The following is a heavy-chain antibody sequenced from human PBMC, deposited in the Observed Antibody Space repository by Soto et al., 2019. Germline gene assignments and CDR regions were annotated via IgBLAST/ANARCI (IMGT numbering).Heavy chain of an antibody. D-gene: IGHD3-9*01. J-gene: IGHJ6*01. CDR2: IKSKTDGGTT. V-gene: IGHV3-15*05. Sequence: EVQLVESGGGLVKPGGSLRLSCAASGFTVSTACLSWVRQAPGKGLEWVGGIKSKTDGGTTDYAAPVNGRFTISRDDSKHTLYLQMNSVKTEDTAVYFFTSDFYDILPMDVWGRGTTVTVSS. CDR1: GFTVSTAC. CDR3: TSDFYDILPMDV.